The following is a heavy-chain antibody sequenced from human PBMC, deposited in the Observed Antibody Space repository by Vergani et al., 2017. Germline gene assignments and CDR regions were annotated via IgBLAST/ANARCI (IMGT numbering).Heavy chain of an antibody. J-gene: IGHJ6*02. Sequence: EVQLVESGGGLVKPGGSLRLSCAASGFTFSSYSMNWVRQAPGKGLEWVSSISSSSSYIYYAELVKGRFTISRDNAKNSLYLQMNSLRAEDTAVYYCARGQADDYSSSWGGMDVWGQGTTVTVSS. CDR1: GFTFSSYS. D-gene: IGHD6-6*01. V-gene: IGHV3-21*01. CDR2: ISSSSSYI. CDR3: ARGQADDYSSSWGGMDV.